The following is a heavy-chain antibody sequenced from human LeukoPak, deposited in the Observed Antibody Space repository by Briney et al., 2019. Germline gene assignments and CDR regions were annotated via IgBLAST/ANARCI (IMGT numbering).Heavy chain of an antibody. CDR1: GGSISSSSYY. Sequence: PSETLSLTCTVSGGSISSSSYYWGWICQPPGKGLEWIGTIYYSGITYYNPSLKSRVTISVDTSKHQFSLKLSSVTAADTAVYYCARQSYDSSASPTFFDFWGQGTLVTVSS. CDR2: IYYSGIT. CDR3: ARQSYDSSASPTFFDF. D-gene: IGHD3-22*01. V-gene: IGHV4-39*01. J-gene: IGHJ4*02.